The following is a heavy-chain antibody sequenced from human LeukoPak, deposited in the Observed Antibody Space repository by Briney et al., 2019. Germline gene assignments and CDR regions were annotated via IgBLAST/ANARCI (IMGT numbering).Heavy chain of an antibody. CDR1: GGSISSHY. J-gene: IGHJ4*02. CDR2: IYHSGIT. D-gene: IGHD1-26*01. CDR3: ARDGYSGSSLFDY. V-gene: IGHV4-59*11. Sequence: SETLSLTCTVSGGSISSHYWSWIRQPPGKGLEWIGYIYHSGITNYNPSLKSRVTISVDTSKNQFSLKLSSVTAADTAVYYCARDGYSGSSLFDYWGQGTLVTVSS.